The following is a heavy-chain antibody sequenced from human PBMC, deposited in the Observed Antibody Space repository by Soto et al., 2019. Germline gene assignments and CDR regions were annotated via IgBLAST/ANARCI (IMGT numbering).Heavy chain of an antibody. D-gene: IGHD6-19*01. V-gene: IGHV3-30-3*01. CDR2: ISYDGSNK. CDR3: AREWLVNNWFDP. CDR1: GFTFSSYA. J-gene: IGHJ5*02. Sequence: QVQLVESGGGVVQPGRSLRLSCAASGFTFSSYAMHWVRQAPGEGLEWVAVISYDGSNKYYADSVKGRFTISGDNSKNTLYLQMNSLRAEYTAVYYCAREWLVNNWFDPWGQGTLVTVSS.